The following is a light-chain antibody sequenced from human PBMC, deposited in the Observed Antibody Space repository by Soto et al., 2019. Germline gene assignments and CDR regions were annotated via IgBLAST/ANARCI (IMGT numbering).Light chain of an antibody. Sequence: DIQMTQSPSSLSASVGDRVTITCRASLSISHYLNWYQQKPGKAPKLLVYTASSLQSGVPSRFSGSGSGTDFTLTISSLQLEDFATYYCQQTYSTTPVTFGPGTRLEIK. J-gene: IGKJ5*01. CDR3: QQTYSTTPVT. V-gene: IGKV1-39*01. CDR2: TAS. CDR1: LSISHY.